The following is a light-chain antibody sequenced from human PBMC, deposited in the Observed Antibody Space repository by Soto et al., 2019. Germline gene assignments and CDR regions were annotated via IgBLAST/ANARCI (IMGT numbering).Light chain of an antibody. CDR3: QHYDTVPPFT. J-gene: IGKJ2*01. Sequence: GDRVTITCQASQDIRNSLNWYQQKPGRAPKVLIYEASTLDTGIPSRFSGSGSGTDFTLTITSLQPEDIATYYCQHYDTVPPFTFGQGTKLEI. CDR1: QDIRNS. CDR2: EAS. V-gene: IGKV1-33*01.